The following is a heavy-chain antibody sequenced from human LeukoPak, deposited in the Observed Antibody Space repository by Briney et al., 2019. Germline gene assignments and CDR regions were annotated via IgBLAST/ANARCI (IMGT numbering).Heavy chain of an antibody. CDR2: ISSSSSYI. CDR1: GFTFSSYS. V-gene: IGHV3-21*04. J-gene: IGHJ4*02. D-gene: IGHD3-10*01. Sequence: GGSLRLSCAASGFTFSSYSMNWVRQAPGKGLEWVSSISSSSSYIYYADSVKGRFTISKDNAKNSLYLQMNSLRAEDTAVYYCARGYMVRGVSEDYWGQGTLVTVSS. CDR3: ARGYMVRGVSEDY.